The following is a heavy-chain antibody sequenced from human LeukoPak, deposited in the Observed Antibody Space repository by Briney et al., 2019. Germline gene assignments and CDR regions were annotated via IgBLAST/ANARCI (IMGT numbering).Heavy chain of an antibody. CDR2: INPNSGGT. V-gene: IGHV1-2*04. CDR1: GGTFSSYD. CDR3: ARDPIAAADNWYFDL. D-gene: IGHD6-13*01. J-gene: IGHJ2*01. Sequence: GSSVKVSCKASGGTFSSYDISWVRQAPGQGLEWMGWINPNSGGTNYAQKFQGWVTMTRDTSISTAYMELSRLRSDDTAVYYCARDPIAAADNWYFDLWGRGTPVTVSS.